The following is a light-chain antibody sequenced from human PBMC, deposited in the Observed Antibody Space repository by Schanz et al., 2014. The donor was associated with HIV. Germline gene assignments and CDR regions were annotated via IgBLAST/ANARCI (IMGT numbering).Light chain of an antibody. CDR2: GAS. J-gene: IGKJ1*01. V-gene: IGKV3-20*01. CDR3: QHYNNWLRT. Sequence: EIVLTQSPGTLSLSPGERVTLSCRASQIIGSAYLAWYQQRPGQAPRLLIYGASSRAAGLPDRFSGSGSETDFTLTISRLEPEDFAVYYCQHYNNWLRTFGQGTKVEIK. CDR1: QIIGSAY.